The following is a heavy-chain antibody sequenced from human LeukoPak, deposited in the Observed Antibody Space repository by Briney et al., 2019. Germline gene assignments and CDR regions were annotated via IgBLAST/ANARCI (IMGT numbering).Heavy chain of an antibody. CDR1: GFTFSSYA. J-gene: IGHJ5*02. CDR2: ISGSGGST. Sequence: GGSLRLSCAASGFTFSSYAMSWVRQAPGKGLEWVSGISGSGGSTYHADSVKGRFTISRDNSKNTLYLQMNGLRAEDTAVYYCAKSVVVVAASAGDWFDPWGQGTLVIVSS. V-gene: IGHV3-23*01. D-gene: IGHD2-15*01. CDR3: AKSVVVVAASAGDWFDP.